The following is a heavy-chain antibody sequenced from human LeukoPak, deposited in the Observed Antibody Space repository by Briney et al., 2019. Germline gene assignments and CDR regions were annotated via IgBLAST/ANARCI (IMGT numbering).Heavy chain of an antibody. CDR1: GGSISSYY. J-gene: IGHJ3*02. CDR3: AGDSSGYLGAFDI. V-gene: IGHV4-4*07. D-gene: IGHD3-22*01. CDR2: IYTSGST. Sequence: SETLSLTCTVSGGSISSYYWSWIRQPAGKGLEWIGRIYTSGSTNYNPSLKSRVTISVDKSKNQFSLKLSSVTAADTAVYYCAGDSSGYLGAFDIWGQGTMVTVPS.